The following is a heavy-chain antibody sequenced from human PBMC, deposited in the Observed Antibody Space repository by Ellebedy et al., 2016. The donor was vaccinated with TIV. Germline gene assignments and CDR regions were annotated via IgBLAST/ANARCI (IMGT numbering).Heavy chain of an antibody. J-gene: IGHJ4*02. CDR3: ATGGFDY. V-gene: IGHV3-23*01. CDR2: ISGNDNST. CDR1: GFSFSRHA. D-gene: IGHD3-10*01. Sequence: GGSLRLSXAASGFSFSRHAMSWVRQAPGRGLEWVSGISGNDNSTYYVDSVKGRFTISRDTSKNTLYLQLSSLRAEDTAVYYCATGGFDYWGQGTLVSVSS.